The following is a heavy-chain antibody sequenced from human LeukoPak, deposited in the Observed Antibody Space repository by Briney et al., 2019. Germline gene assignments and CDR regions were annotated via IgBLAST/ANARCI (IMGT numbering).Heavy chain of an antibody. CDR2: LNGGGGNT. Sequence: GGSLRLSCATSGFTFGSYAMSWVRQAPGKGLEWVSGLNGGGGNTYYADSVKGRLTISRDNSKNTLYLQMNSLRAEDTAVYYCAKDPLRSTYYYFDYWGQGTLVTVSS. J-gene: IGHJ4*02. CDR3: AKDPLRSTYYYFDY. V-gene: IGHV3-23*01. D-gene: IGHD3-3*01. CDR1: GFTFGSYA.